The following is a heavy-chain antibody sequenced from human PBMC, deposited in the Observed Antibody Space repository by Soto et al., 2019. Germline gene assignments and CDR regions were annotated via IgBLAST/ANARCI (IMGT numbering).Heavy chain of an antibody. CDR3: ARGGEQQLAHFDY. CDR2: IIPILGIA. Sequence: ASVKVSCKASGGTFSSYTISWVRQAPGQGLEWMGRIIPILGIANYAQKFQGRVTITADKSTGTAYMELSSLRSEDTAVYYCARGGEQQLAHFDYWGQGTLVTVSS. J-gene: IGHJ4*02. D-gene: IGHD6-13*01. V-gene: IGHV1-69*02. CDR1: GGTFSSYT.